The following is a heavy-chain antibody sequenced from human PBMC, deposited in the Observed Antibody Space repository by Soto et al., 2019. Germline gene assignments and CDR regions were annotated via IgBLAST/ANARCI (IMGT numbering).Heavy chain of an antibody. J-gene: IGHJ6*03. CDR1: GFTFSGSA. CDR2: IRSKANSYAT. CDR3: TRVTIYGYYYYMDV. D-gene: IGHD3-3*01. V-gene: IGHV3-73*01. Sequence: PGGSLRLSCAASGFTFSGSAMHWVRQASGKGLEWVGRIRSKANSYATAYAASAKGRLTISRDDSKNTAYLQMNSLKTEDTAVYYCTRVTIYGYYYYMDVWGKGTTVTVSS.